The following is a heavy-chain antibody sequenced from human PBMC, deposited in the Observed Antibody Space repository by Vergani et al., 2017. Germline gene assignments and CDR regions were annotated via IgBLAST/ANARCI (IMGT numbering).Heavy chain of an antibody. CDR1: GGSISSGSYY. CDR2: IYTSGST. J-gene: IGHJ6*02. CDR3: AGDNGEWLIYYYGMDV. Sequence: QVQLQESGPGLVKPSQTLSLICTVSGGSISSGSYYRSWIRQPAGKGLEWIGRIYTSGSTNYNPSLKSRVTISVDTSKNQFSLKLSSVTAADTAVYYCAGDNGEWLIYYYGMDVWGQGTTVTVSS. V-gene: IGHV4-61*02. D-gene: IGHD3-3*01.